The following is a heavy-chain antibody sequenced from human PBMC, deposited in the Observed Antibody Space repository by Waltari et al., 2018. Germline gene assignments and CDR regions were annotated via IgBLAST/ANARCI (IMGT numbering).Heavy chain of an antibody. CDR3: ARDWYGSGSYYTTGGY. CDR1: GYTFTGYY. D-gene: IGHD3-10*01. J-gene: IGHJ4*02. Sequence: QVQLVHSGAEVKKPGASVKVSCKASGYTFTGYYMHWVRQAPGQGLEWMGWIDPNSGGTNYAQRFQGRVTMTRDTSISTAYMELSRLTSDDTAVYYCARDWYGSGSYYTTGGYWGQGTLVTVSS. CDR2: IDPNSGGT. V-gene: IGHV1-2*02.